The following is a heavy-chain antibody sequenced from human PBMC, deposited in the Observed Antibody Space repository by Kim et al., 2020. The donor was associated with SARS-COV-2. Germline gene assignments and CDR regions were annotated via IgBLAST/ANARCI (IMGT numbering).Heavy chain of an antibody. CDR1: GGSISSYY. CDR2: IYYSGST. CDR3: ARGRHYGPTTLYYYYYYGMDV. V-gene: IGHV4-59*01. D-gene: IGHD3-10*01. Sequence: SETLSLTCTVSGGSISSYYWSWIRQPPGKGLEWIGYIYYSGSTNYNPSLKSRVTISVDTSKNQFSLKLSSVTAADTAVYYCARGRHYGPTTLYYYYYYGMDVWGQGTTVTVSS. J-gene: IGHJ6*02.